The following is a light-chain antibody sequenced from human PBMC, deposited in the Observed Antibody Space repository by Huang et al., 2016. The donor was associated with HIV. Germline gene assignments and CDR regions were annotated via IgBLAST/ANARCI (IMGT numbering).Light chain of an antibody. V-gene: IGKV1-39*01. CDR3: QQSYSIPWT. CDR2: AAS. J-gene: IGKJ1*01. CDR1: QSITTY. Sequence: IQMTQSPSSLPAFVGDRVTITCRASQSITTYLNWYQQKIGESPKLLIYAASILQRGVPLRCGGSGSGTNFSLTITNLQSEDFAVYYCQQSYSIPWTFGQGTRVEI.